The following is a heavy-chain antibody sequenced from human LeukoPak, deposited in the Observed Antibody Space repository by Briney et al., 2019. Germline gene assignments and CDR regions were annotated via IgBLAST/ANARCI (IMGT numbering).Heavy chain of an antibody. D-gene: IGHD4-17*01. J-gene: IGHJ4*02. CDR3: ADDFGD. CDR2: IYPSGTT. V-gene: IGHV4-4*07. Sequence: SETLSLTCSVSGGSVSSYYWTWIRQPAGEGLEWIGRIYPSGTTHYNPSLKSRVTMSVDTSKNHFSLKITSVTAADTAVYYCADDFGDWGQGTLVTVSS. CDR1: GGSVSSYY.